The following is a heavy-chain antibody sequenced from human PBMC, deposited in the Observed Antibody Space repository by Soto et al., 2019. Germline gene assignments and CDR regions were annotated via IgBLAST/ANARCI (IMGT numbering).Heavy chain of an antibody. Sequence: ASVKVSCKGSGYTLTELSMHWVRQAPGKGLEWMGGFDPEDGETIYAQKFQGRVTMTEDTSTDTAYMELSSLRSEDTAVYYCAIGDYGGNYYYFDYWGQGTLVTVS. V-gene: IGHV1-24*01. D-gene: IGHD4-17*01. CDR3: AIGDYGGNYYYFDY. CDR2: FDPEDGET. J-gene: IGHJ4*02. CDR1: GYTLTELS.